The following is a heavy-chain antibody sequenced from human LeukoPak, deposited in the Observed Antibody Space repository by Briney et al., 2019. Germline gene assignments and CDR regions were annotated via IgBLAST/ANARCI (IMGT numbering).Heavy chain of an antibody. CDR2: IYTSGST. CDR3: ARAPRYYGSGSYYGAFDI. V-gene: IGHV4-61*02. CDR1: GGSISSGSYY. Sequence: SETLSLTCTVSGGSISSGSYYWSWIRQPAGKGLEWIGRIYTSGSTNYNPSLKSRVTMSVDTSKNQFSLKLSSVTAADTAVYYCARAPRYYGSGSYYGAFDIWGQGTMVTVSS. J-gene: IGHJ3*02. D-gene: IGHD3-10*01.